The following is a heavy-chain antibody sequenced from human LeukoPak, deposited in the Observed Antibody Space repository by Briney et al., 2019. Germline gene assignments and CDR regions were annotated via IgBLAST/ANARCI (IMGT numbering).Heavy chain of an antibody. V-gene: IGHV3-23*01. CDR2: ISGSGGST. J-gene: IGHJ3*02. Sequence: GGSLSLSCAASGFTFSSYAMSWVRQAPGKGLEWVSAISGSGGSTYYADSVKGRFTISRDNSKNTLYLQMNSLRAEDTAVYYCAKDLVCSSSWEDAFDIWGQGTMVTVSS. CDR1: GFTFSSYA. D-gene: IGHD6-13*01. CDR3: AKDLVCSSSWEDAFDI.